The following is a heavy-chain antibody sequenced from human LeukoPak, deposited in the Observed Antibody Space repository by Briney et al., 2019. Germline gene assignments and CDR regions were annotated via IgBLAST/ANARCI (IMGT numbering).Heavy chain of an antibody. Sequence: GGSLRLSCAASGFTFSSYGMHWVRQAPGKGLEWVAVISYDGSNKYYADSVKGRFTISRDNSKNTLYLQTNSLRAEDTAVYYCAKDIGYYGSGGYYGPYNWFDPWGRGTLGTVSS. J-gene: IGHJ5*02. D-gene: IGHD3-10*01. CDR1: GFTFSSYG. CDR2: ISYDGSNK. V-gene: IGHV3-30*18. CDR3: AKDIGYYGSGGYYGPYNWFDP.